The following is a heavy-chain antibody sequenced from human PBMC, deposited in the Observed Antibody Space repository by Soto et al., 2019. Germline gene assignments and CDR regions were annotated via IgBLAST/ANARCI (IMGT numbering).Heavy chain of an antibody. D-gene: IGHD2-21*02. V-gene: IGHV3-30*03. CDR3: VTALVVTVVGGDAFDR. CDR2: FSYDGTNK. CDR1: GFTFSSYA. J-gene: IGHJ3*02. Sequence: QVQLVESGGGVVQPGRSLRLSCAASGFTFSSYAMHWVRQAPGKGLEWVAVFSYDGTNKYYGDSVKGRFTISRDNSKNTLYLHMNSLIAEDRAVYYCVTALVVTVVGGDAFDRWGQGTMV.